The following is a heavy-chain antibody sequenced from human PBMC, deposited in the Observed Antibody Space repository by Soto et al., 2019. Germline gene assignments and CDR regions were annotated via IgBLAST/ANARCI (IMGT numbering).Heavy chain of an antibody. CDR3: ARDSSGRSSSAVQVLTASFALDYYYYGTDV. CDR1: GYTFTSYG. CDR2: ISAYNGNT. Sequence: ASVKVSCKASGYTFTSYGISWVRQAPGQGLEWMGWISAYNGNTNYAQKLQGRVTMTTDTSTSTAYMELRSLRSDDTAVYYCARDSSGRSSSAVQVLTASFALDYYYYGTDVWGQGTTVTVSS. D-gene: IGHD6-6*01. V-gene: IGHV1-18*01. J-gene: IGHJ6*02.